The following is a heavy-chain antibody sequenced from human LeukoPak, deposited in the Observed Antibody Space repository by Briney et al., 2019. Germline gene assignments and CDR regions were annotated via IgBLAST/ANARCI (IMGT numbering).Heavy chain of an antibody. D-gene: IGHD6-6*01. CDR2: IKQDGSQK. J-gene: IGHJ4*02. CDR3: ARVSSHSSSSGSFCDS. V-gene: IGHV3-7*01. CDR1: GFTFSSCW. Sequence: GGSLRLSCAASGFTFSSCWMSWVRQAPGKGLEWVANIKQDGSQKYYVDSVKGRFTISRDNAKNSLYLQMNSLGAEDTAMYYCARVSSHSSSSGSFCDSWGQGTLVTVSS.